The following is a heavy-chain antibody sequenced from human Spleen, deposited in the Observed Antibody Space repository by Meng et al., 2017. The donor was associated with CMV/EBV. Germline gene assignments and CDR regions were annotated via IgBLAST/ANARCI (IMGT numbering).Heavy chain of an antibody. CDR1: GGHISSAY. D-gene: IGHD6-6*01. CDR2: IYTSGST. J-gene: IGHJ4*02. CDR3: ARDSSSSFDY. V-gene: IGHV4-4*07. Sequence: LQGSGRGQVHHSESHSLTCTVSGGHISSAYWGWIRQPAGKGREWIGKIYTSGSTNYNPSHTSLVTMSVDTSKNQFSLKLSSVTAADTAVYYCARDSSSSFDYWGQGTLVTVSS.